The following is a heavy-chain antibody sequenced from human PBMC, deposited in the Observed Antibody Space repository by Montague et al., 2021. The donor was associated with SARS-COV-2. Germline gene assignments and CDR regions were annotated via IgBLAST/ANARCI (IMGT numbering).Heavy chain of an antibody. Sequence: CAISGDSVSRNGVAWTWIMQSPSRGLEYLGRTYYTSRWHNDQAPSVKGRLTVNPDTSKNQFSLHLNSVTPEDTAVYYCARDGDGWEVPFDFWSQGTLVTVSS. CDR1: GDSVSRNGVA. D-gene: IGHD1-26*01. CDR2: TYYTSRWHN. V-gene: IGHV6-1*01. CDR3: ARDGDGWEVPFDF. J-gene: IGHJ4*01.